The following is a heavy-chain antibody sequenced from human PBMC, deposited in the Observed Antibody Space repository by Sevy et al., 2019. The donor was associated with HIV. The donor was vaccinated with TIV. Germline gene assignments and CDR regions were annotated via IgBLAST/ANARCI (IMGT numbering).Heavy chain of an antibody. V-gene: IGHV3-33*01. J-gene: IGHJ4*02. CDR1: GFTFSSYG. CDR2: IWYDGSNK. Sequence: GSLRLSCAASGFTFSSYGMHWVRQAPGKGLEWVAVIWYDGSNKYYADSVKGRFAISRDNSKNTLYLQMNSLRTEDTAVYYCARDRATVTPSTLGYWGQGTLVTVSS. D-gene: IGHD4-17*01. CDR3: ARDRATVTPSTLGY.